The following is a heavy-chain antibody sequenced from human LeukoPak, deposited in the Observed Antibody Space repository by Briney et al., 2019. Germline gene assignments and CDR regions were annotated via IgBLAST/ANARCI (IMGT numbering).Heavy chain of an antibody. V-gene: IGHV4-38-2*02. Sequence: SETLSLTCSVSGYSISSDYYWGWVRQPPGKGLEWIGSIYHSGNTYYNPSLKSRVTILIDTSKNQFSLKLNSVTAADTAEYYCARALYSYGLDYWGQGTLVTVSS. CDR2: IYHSGNT. D-gene: IGHD5-18*01. CDR3: ARALYSYGLDY. CDR1: GYSISSDYY. J-gene: IGHJ4*02.